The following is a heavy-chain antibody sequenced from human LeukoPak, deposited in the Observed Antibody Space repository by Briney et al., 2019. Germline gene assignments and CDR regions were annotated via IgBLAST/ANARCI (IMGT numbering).Heavy chain of an antibody. D-gene: IGHD2-15*01. CDR1: GYIFTYYA. CDR2: MNGGNGNT. V-gene: IGHV1-3*01. J-gene: IGHJ6*03. Sequence: GASVKVSCKASGYIFTYYAIHWLRQAPGQRREWMGWMNGGNGNTKYSQKFQGRITLIRDTSAATAYMELSSLRHDDLAVYYCARGRGTSGSNRDFYYYYYMDVWGKGTTVTVSS. CDR3: ARGRGTSGSNRDFYYYYYMDV.